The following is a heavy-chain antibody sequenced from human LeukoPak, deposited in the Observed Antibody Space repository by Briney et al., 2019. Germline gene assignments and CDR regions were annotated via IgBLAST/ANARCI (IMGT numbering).Heavy chain of an antibody. CDR3: AKVISSSCGIGGY. Sequence: GGSLRLSCAASGFTLNNYAMTWVRQAPGKGLEWVSAICASGGHTYYADSVKGRCTISRDPSKNTLYLQMNSLRAEDTAVYYCAKVISSSCGIGGYWGQGTLVTASS. V-gene: IGHV3-23*01. CDR2: ICASGGHT. D-gene: IGHD6-13*01. CDR1: GFTLNNYA. J-gene: IGHJ4*02.